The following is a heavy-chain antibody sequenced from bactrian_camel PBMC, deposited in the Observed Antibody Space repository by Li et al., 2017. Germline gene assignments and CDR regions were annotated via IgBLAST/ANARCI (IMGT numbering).Heavy chain of an antibody. D-gene: IGHD3*01. CDR2: SSRDGST. CDR1: THSSTNCG. J-gene: IGHJ4*01. V-gene: IGHV3S67*01. Sequence: VQLVESGGGSVQAGGSLKLSYTASTHSSTNCGVHWLRQAPGKERELVATSSRDGSTWYADSVKARFTMAQDAAKNTYYLEMNPLKIEDTATYYCSLDSFSLECYSGPTQGTQVTDS.